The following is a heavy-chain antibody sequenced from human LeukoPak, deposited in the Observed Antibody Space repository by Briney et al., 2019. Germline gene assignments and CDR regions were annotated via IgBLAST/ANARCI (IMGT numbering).Heavy chain of an antibody. CDR3: ARSGYYYYYYMDV. CDR1: GGSISSSNW. V-gene: IGHV4-4*02. J-gene: IGHJ6*03. Sequence: SETLSLTCAVSGGSISSSNWWSWVRQPPGKGLEWIGEIYHSGSTNYNPSLKSRVTISVDTSKNQFSLKLSSVTAADTAVYYCARSGYYYYYYMDVWGEGTTVTVSS. D-gene: IGHD3-3*01. CDR2: IYHSGST.